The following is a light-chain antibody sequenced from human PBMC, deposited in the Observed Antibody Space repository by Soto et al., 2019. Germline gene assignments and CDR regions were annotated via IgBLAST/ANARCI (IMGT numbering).Light chain of an antibody. CDR1: QSVSSY. CDR2: DAS. V-gene: IGKV3-11*01. CDR3: QQYGSSPIT. Sequence: EIVMTQSPATLPVSPGERATLSCRASQSVSSYLAWYQQKPGQAPRLLIYDASNRATGIPARFSGSGSGTDFTLTISSLEPEDFAVYYCQQYGSSPITFGQGTRLEI. J-gene: IGKJ5*01.